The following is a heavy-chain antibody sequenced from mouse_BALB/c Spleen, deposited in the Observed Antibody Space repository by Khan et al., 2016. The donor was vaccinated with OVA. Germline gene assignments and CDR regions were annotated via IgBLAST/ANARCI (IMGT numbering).Heavy chain of an antibody. D-gene: IGHD2-13*01. J-gene: IGHJ2*01. Sequence: VQLQQSGAEMVRPGASVKLSCKASGYTFTNYWINWVKQRPGQGLEWIGNIYPSDSYTNYNQKFKDMATLTVDKSSSTAYLQLSSPPSADSAVYYCTRGDPGNFDYLGQGTTLTVSS. V-gene: IGHV1-69*02. CDR2: IYPSDSYT. CDR1: GYTFTNYW. CDR3: TRGDPGNFDY.